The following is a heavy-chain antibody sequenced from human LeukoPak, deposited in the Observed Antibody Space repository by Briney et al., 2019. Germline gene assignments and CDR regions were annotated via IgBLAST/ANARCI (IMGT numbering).Heavy chain of an antibody. CDR1: GGSFSGYY. J-gene: IGHJ4*02. CDR3: ARDRRDSYFDY. V-gene: IGHV4-34*01. CDR2: INHSGST. Sequence: SETLSLTCAVYGGSFSGYYWSWIRQPPGKGLEWIGEINHSGSTNYNPSLKSRVTISVDTSKNQFSLKLSSVTAADTAVYYCARDRRDSYFDYWGQGTLVTVSS.